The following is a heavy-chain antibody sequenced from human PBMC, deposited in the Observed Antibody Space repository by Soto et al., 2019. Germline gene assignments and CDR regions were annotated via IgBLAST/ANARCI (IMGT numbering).Heavy chain of an antibody. CDR3: ARGLLVTLFDN. V-gene: IGHV4-31*03. J-gene: IGHJ4*02. CDR2: IYYSVST. Sequence: QVQLQESGPGLVKPSQTLSLTCTVSGGSISTGGYYWTWIRQHPGKGLEWIGYIYYSVSTYYNPSLKSRVTISVDTFKNQFSMKLSSVTAADTAVYYFARGLLVTLFDNWGQGTLVTVSS. CDR1: GGSISTGGYY. D-gene: IGHD2-21*02.